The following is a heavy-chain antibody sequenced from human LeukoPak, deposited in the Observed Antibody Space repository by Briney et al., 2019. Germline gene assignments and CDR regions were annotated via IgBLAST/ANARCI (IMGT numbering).Heavy chain of an antibody. CDR3: ARENDFWSGYYL. D-gene: IGHD3-3*01. Sequence: PGGSLRLSCAASGFTVSSNYMSWVRQAPGKGLEWVSVIYSGGSTCYADSVKGRFTISRDNSKNTLYLQMNSLRAEDTAVYYCARENDFWSGYYLWGQGTLVTVSS. CDR1: GFTVSSNY. CDR2: IYSGGST. J-gene: IGHJ4*02. V-gene: IGHV3-66*01.